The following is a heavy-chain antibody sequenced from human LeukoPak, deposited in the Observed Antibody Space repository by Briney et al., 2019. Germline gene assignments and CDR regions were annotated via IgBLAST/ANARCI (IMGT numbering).Heavy chain of an antibody. CDR3: AQVGQTYYDFWSGYYPDY. Sequence: GGSLRLSCAASGFTFSSYGMHWVRQAPGKGLELVAFIRYDGSNKYYADSVKGRFTISRDNSKNTLYLQMNSLRAEDTAVYYCAQVGQTYYDFWSGYYPDYWGQGTLVTVSS. CDR2: IRYDGSNK. D-gene: IGHD3-3*01. CDR1: GFTFSSYG. V-gene: IGHV3-30*02. J-gene: IGHJ4*02.